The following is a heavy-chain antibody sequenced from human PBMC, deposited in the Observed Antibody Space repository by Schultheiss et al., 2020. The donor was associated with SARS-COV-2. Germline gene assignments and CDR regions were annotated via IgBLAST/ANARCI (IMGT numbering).Heavy chain of an antibody. J-gene: IGHJ6*02. CDR2: IYYSGTT. CDR1: GGSISSYY. Sequence: SETLSLTCSVFGGSISSYYWSWIRQPPGKGLEWIGYIYYSGTTNYNPSLKSRVTISVDASKRQFSLKLTSVTAADTAVYYCARGYGALSMGKDVWGQGTTVTVSS. D-gene: IGHD4-17*01. CDR3: ARGYGALSMGKDV. V-gene: IGHV4-59*01.